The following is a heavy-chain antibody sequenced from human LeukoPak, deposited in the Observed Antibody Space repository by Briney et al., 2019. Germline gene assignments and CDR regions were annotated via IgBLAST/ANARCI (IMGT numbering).Heavy chain of an antibody. CDR1: EFTVSSNY. D-gene: IGHD2-8*01. CDR2: IYSGGST. CDR3: ARVGVRATYGGDY. Sequence: PGGSLRLSCAASEFTVSSNYMSWVRQAPGKGLGWVSVIYSGGSTYYADSVKGRFTISRDNSKNTLYLQMNSLRAEDTAVYYCARVGVRATYGGDYWGQGTLVTVSS. J-gene: IGHJ4*02. V-gene: IGHV3-66*01.